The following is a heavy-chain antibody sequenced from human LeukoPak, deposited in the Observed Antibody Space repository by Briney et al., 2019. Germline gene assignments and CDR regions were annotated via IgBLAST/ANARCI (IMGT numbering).Heavy chain of an antibody. J-gene: IGHJ4*02. CDR2: IYTSGST. V-gene: IGHV4-61*02. D-gene: IGHD3-22*01. Sequence: SQILSLTCTVSGGSISSGNYYWNWIRQPAGKGLEWIGRIYTSGSTNYNPSLESRVTISVDTSKNQFSLELNSVTAADTAVYYCAREGRYDRSGYGGHWGQGTLVTVSS. CDR1: GGSISSGNYY. CDR3: AREGRYDRSGYGGH.